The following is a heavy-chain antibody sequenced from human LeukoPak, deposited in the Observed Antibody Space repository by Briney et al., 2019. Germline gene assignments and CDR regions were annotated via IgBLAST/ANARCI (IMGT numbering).Heavy chain of an antibody. J-gene: IGHJ4*02. V-gene: IGHV3-33*06. CDR3: AKDAERGFDFSNSLQS. CDR2: IWNDGSDK. D-gene: IGHD4-11*01. Sequence: GGSLSLSCATSGSTFSHYAMHWVRQAPGKGLEWVAVIWNDGSDKYYGDSVKGRFTISRDNSKKTVYLQMSSLRVEDTAVYYCAKDAERGFDFSNSLQSWGQGTLVTVSS. CDR1: GSTFSHYA.